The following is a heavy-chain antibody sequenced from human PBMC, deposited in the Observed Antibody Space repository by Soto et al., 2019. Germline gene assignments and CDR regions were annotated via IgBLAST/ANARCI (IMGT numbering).Heavy chain of an antibody. CDR1: GFTFSSYA. D-gene: IGHD6-19*01. J-gene: IGHJ4*02. CDR2: ISGSGDTT. CDR3: AKGRGSGWSEDY. V-gene: IGHV3-23*01. Sequence: GGSLRLSCAASGFTFSSYAISWVRQTPGKGLEWVSAISGSGDTTYYADSVKGRFTISRDNSKNVLYLHMYSLRADDTAVYYCAKGRGSGWSEDYWGQGTLVTVSS.